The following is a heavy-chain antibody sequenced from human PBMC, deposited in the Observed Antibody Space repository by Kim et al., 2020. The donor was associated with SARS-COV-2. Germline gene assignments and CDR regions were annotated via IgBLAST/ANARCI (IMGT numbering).Heavy chain of an antibody. D-gene: IGHD1-1*01. CDR3: AKIVSPVDGTTAFDI. Sequence: GGSLRLSCAASGFIFSTYGMNWVRQAPGKGLEWVSYISSDSHIVYYADSVKGRFTISRDNAKNSLYLQMYSLRDEDTAVYYCAKIVSPVDGTTAFDIWGQGTMVTVSS. CDR1: GFIFSTYG. J-gene: IGHJ3*02. CDR2: ISSDSHIV. V-gene: IGHV3-48*02.